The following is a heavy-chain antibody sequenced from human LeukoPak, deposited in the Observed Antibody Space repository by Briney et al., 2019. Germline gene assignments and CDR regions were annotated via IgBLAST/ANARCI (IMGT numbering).Heavy chain of an antibody. V-gene: IGHV4-4*07. Sequence: SETLSLTCTVSGGSFSSYYWVWIRQPAGRELEWIGRIYTSGNTNYNPSLKSRVTMSVDTSKNQLSLKLNSLTAADTAVYHCAKIFPGSWVDPWGPGNLVTVSS. CDR2: IYTSGNT. CDR3: AKIFPGSWVDP. CDR1: GGSFSSYY. J-gene: IGHJ5*02. D-gene: IGHD2-21*01.